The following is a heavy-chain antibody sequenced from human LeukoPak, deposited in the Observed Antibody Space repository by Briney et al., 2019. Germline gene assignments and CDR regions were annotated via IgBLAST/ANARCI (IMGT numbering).Heavy chain of an antibody. CDR1: GGSFSGYY. D-gene: IGHD3-3*01. V-gene: IGHV4-34*01. J-gene: IGHJ4*02. CDR2: INHSGST. Sequence: SETLSLTCAVYGGSFSGYYWSWIRQPPGKGLEWIGEINHSGSTNYNPSLKSRVTISVDTSKNQFSLKLSSVTAADTVVYYCARGPTIQYDFWSGYLLYWGQGTLDTVSS. CDR3: ARGPTIQYDFWSGYLLY.